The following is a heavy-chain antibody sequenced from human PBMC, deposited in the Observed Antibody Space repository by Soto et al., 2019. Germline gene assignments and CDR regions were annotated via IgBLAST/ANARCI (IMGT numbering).Heavy chain of an antibody. V-gene: IGHV4-31*03. CDR2: IYYSGST. D-gene: IGHD4-17*01. CDR3: AKFRDYAFDL. Sequence: SETLSLTCTVSGGSISSGGYYWSWIRQHPGKGLEWIGYIYYSGSTYYNPSLKSRVTISVDTSKNQFSLKLSSVTAADTAVYYCAKFRDYAFDLWGRGTRVTVAS. CDR1: GGSISSGGYY. J-gene: IGHJ2*01.